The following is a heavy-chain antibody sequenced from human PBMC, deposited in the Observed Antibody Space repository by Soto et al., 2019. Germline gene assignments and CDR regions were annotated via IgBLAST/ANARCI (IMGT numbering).Heavy chain of an antibody. CDR1: GFTFSSYA. Sequence: GGSLRLSCAASGFTFSSYAMHWVRQAPGKGLEWVAVISYDGSNKYYADSVKGRFTISRDNSKNTLYLQMNSLRAEDTAVYYCARDYQLLFYYYGMDVWGQGTTVTVSS. CDR3: ARDYQLLFYYYGMDV. D-gene: IGHD2-2*01. V-gene: IGHV3-30-3*01. CDR2: ISYDGSNK. J-gene: IGHJ6*02.